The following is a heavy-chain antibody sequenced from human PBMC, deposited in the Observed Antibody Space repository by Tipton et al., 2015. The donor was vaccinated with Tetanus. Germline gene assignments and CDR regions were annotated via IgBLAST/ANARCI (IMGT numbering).Heavy chain of an antibody. J-gene: IGHJ4*02. V-gene: IGHV3-7*01. Sequence: SLRLSCAASGFTFSNYSMPWVRQAPGKGLEWVANIRRDGAAKYYSDSVKGRFTISRDNAKSSLYLQMNSLRAEDTAVYYCARDMGYWGQGALVAVAS. CDR3: ARDMGY. CDR2: IRRDGAAK. CDR1: GFTFSNYS.